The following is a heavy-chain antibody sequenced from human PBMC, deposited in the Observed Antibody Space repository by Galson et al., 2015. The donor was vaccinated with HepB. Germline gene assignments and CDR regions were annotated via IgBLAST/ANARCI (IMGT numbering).Heavy chain of an antibody. V-gene: IGHV3-30*03. D-gene: IGHD2-2*01. J-gene: IGHJ3*02. Sequence: SLRLSCAASGFTVSNSYMSWVRQAPGKGLEWVSVMSYDGTNKYYGGSVKGRFTVSRDNSKNMLYLQMNSLRAGDTALYYCVRDSVPVARINGFHIWGQGTLVTVTS. CDR2: MSYDGTNK. CDR3: VRDSVPVARINGFHI. CDR1: GFTVSNSY.